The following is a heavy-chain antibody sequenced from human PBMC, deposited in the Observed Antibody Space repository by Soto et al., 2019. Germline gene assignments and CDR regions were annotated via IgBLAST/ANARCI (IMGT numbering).Heavy chain of an antibody. CDR3: TTDLTPIELWFGELLYYGMDV. Sequence: PGGSLRLSCAASGFTFSNAWMNWVRQAPGKGLEWVGRIKSKTDGGTTDYAAPVKGRFTISRDDSKNTLYLQMNSLKTEDTAVYYCTTDLTPIELWFGELLYYGMDVWGQGTTVTVSS. V-gene: IGHV3-15*07. J-gene: IGHJ6*02. D-gene: IGHD3-10*01. CDR2: IKSKTDGGTT. CDR1: GFTFSNAW.